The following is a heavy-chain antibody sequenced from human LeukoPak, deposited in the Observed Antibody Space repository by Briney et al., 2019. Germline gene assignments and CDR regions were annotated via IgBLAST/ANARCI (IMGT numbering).Heavy chain of an antibody. CDR2: IYYSGST. CDR1: GGSISSYY. V-gene: IGHV4-59*01. D-gene: IGHD5-18*01. Sequence: SEILSLTCTVSGGSISSYYWNWIRQPPGKGLEWIGYIYYSGSTNYNPSLESRVTMSVDTSKNQFSLKLSSVTAADTAVYYCARGQHSYGYFNGFDYWGQGTLVTVSS. CDR3: ARGQHSYGYFNGFDY. J-gene: IGHJ4*02.